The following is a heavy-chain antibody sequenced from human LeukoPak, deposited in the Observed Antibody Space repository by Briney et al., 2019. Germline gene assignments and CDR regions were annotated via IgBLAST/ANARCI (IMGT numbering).Heavy chain of an antibody. Sequence: SVKVSCKASGGTFSSYAISWVRQAPGQGLEWMGRIVPILGIANYAQKFQGRVTITADKSTSTAYMELSSLRSEDTAVYYCARGLTGNFLFQPHQYYFDYWGQGTLVTVSS. CDR2: IVPILGIA. CDR3: ARGLTGNFLFQPHQYYFDY. V-gene: IGHV1-69*04. J-gene: IGHJ4*02. CDR1: GGTFSSYA. D-gene: IGHD1-1*01.